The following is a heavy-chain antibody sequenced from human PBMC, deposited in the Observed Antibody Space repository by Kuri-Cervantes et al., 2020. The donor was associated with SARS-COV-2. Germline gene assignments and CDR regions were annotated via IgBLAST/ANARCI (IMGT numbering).Heavy chain of an antibody. J-gene: IGHJ6*03. Sequence: SETLSLTCTVSGGSISSYYMSWIRQPPGQGLEWLGYINYSGSTKYNPSLESRVTITPDTSRNQSSLKLISVTAADSAVYYCAMSGYYSKGVTYYYVDVWDKGTTVTVS. CDR3: AMSGYYSKGVTYYYVDV. CDR2: INYSGST. CDR1: GGSISSYY. D-gene: IGHD3-22*01. V-gene: IGHV4-59*12.